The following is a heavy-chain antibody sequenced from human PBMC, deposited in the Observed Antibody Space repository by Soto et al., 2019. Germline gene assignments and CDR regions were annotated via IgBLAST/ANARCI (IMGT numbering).Heavy chain of an antibody. CDR2: ISRSGDRT. V-gene: IGHV3-23*01. D-gene: IGHD2-8*01. Sequence: GGSLRLSCATSGFTFSSCAMSWVRQAPGKGLEWVSSISRSGDRTYYTDSVKGRFTISRDNSKNTMYLQMDSLRIEDSAECYCARLAVRGTYNGDDYWGQGTLVTVSS. CDR3: ARLAVRGTYNGDDY. J-gene: IGHJ4*02. CDR1: GFTFSSCA.